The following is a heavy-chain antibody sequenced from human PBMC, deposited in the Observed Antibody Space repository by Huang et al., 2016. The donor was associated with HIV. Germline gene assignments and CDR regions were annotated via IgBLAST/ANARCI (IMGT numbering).Heavy chain of an antibody. CDR1: GFSFSTTG. V-gene: IGHV3-30*18. CDR2: ISYDGSNK. CDR3: AKDGADEEWDIDY. Sequence: VQLVESGGGVVQPGRSLRLACAASGFSFSTTGLNWVRQAPGEGLEWVAVISYDGSNKYYAHSVKGRFTISRDTSENKVYLQMNSLRHEDTAVYYCAKDGADEEWDIDYWGQGTLVTVSS. J-gene: IGHJ4*02. D-gene: IGHD1-26*01.